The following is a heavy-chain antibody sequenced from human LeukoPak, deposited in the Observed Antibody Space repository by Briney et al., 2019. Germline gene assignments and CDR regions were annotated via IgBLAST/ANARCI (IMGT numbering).Heavy chain of an antibody. CDR1: GFTFSNYA. V-gene: IGHV3-23*01. CDR3: AKWPLNDYDDYRWFDP. CDR2: ISGSGDST. D-gene: IGHD4-17*01. J-gene: IGHJ5*02. Sequence: GGSLRLSCAASGFTFSNYAMSWVRQAPGKGLKWVSAISGSGDSTYYADSVKGRITISRDNSKNTLYLKMNSRRGEDTAIYYCAKWPLNDYDDYRWFDPWGQGTLVTVSS.